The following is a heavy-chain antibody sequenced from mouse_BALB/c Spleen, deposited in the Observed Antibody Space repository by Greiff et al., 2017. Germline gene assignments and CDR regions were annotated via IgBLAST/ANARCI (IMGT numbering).Heavy chain of an antibody. D-gene: IGHD2-2*01. Sequence: EVKLVESGGGLVQPGGSRKLSCAASGFTFSDYGMAWVRQAPGKGPEWVAFISNLAYSIYYADTVTGRFTISRENAKNTLYLEMSSLRSEDTAMYYCARHGYDWYFDVWGAGTTVTVSS. CDR2: ISNLAYSI. J-gene: IGHJ1*01. V-gene: IGHV5-15*02. CDR1: GFTFSDYG. CDR3: ARHGYDWYFDV.